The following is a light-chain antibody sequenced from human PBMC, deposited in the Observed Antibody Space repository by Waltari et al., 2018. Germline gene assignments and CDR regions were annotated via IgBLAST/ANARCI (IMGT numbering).Light chain of an antibody. V-gene: IGKV4-1*01. Sequence: DVVMTQSPDSLAVSLGERATINRKSSQSFLYSSNNKNYLAWYQQKPGQPPKLLLYWASTRASGAPDRFSGSGSGTDFTLTISSLQAEDVAVYYCHQYYTTPRTFGQGTRVEIK. J-gene: IGKJ1*01. CDR2: WAS. CDR3: HQYYTTPRT. CDR1: QSFLYSSNNKNY.